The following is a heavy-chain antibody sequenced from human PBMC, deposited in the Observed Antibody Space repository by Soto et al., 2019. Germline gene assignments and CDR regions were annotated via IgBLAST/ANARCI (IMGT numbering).Heavy chain of an antibody. CDR2: ISSSSSYI. Sequence: GSLRLSCAASGFTFSSYSMNWVRQAPGKWLEWVSSISSSSSYIYYADSVKGRFTISRDNAKNSLYLQMNSLRAEDTAVYYCARRGYSSSSGSDYYYYGMDVWGQGTTVTVSS. D-gene: IGHD6-6*01. CDR1: GFTFSSYS. V-gene: IGHV3-21*01. J-gene: IGHJ6*02. CDR3: ARRGYSSSSGSDYYYYGMDV.